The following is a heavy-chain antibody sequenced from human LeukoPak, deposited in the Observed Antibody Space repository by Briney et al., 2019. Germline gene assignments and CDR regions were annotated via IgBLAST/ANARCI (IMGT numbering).Heavy chain of an antibody. CDR2: INHSGRT. V-gene: IGHV4-34*01. CDR1: GGSFSGYY. J-gene: IGHJ6*03. Sequence: SETLSLTCAVYGGSFSGYYWNWIRQPPGKGLEWIGEINHSGRTNYNPSLKSRVTISVDTSKKQFSLKLSSVTAADTAVYYCARVTIRIVVVPAAITQMRYYYYMDVWGKGTTVTVSS. CDR3: ARVTIRIVVVPAAITQMRYYYYMDV. D-gene: IGHD2-2*01.